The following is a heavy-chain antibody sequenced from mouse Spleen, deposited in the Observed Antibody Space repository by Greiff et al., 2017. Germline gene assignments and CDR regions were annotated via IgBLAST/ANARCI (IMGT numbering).Heavy chain of an antibody. Sequence: DVKLQESGPGLVKPSQSLSLTCSVTGYSITSDYYWNWIRQFPGNKLEWMGYISYDGSDNYNPSLKNRISITRDTSQNQFFLKLNSVTTEDTATYYCARDRGFDYWGQGTTLTVSS. D-gene: IGHD3-1*01. CDR2: ISYDGSD. J-gene: IGHJ2*01. CDR1: GYSITSDYY. V-gene: IGHV3-6*01. CDR3: ARDRGFDY.